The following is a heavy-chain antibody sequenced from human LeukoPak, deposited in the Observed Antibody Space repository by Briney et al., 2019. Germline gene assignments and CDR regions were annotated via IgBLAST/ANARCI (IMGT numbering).Heavy chain of an antibody. Sequence: GGSLRLSCAASGFTVSSNYMSWVRQAPGKGLEWVSAISGSGGSTYYADSVKGRFTISRDNSKNTLYLQMNSLRAEDTAVYYCAKDHGRGGSGSYVLDYWGQGTLVTVSS. V-gene: IGHV3-23*01. D-gene: IGHD3-10*01. J-gene: IGHJ4*02. CDR3: AKDHGRGGSGSYVLDY. CDR2: ISGSGGST. CDR1: GFTVSSNY.